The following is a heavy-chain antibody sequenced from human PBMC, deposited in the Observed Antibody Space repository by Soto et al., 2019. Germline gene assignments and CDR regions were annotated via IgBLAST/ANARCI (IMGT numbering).Heavy chain of an antibody. CDR1: GGSFSGYY. V-gene: IGHV4-34*01. CDR3: ARDYGDYYFDY. CDR2: INHIGST. J-gene: IGHJ4*02. D-gene: IGHD4-17*01. Sequence: QVQLQQWGAGLLKPSETLSLTCAVYGGSFSGYYWSWIRQPPGKGLEWIGEINHIGSTNYNPSLKSRVTISVDTSKNQFSLKLSSVTAADTAVYNCARDYGDYYFDYWGQGTLVTVSS.